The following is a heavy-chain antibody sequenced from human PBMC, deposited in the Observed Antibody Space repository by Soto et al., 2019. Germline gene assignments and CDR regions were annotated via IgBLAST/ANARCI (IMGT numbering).Heavy chain of an antibody. Sequence: PSETLSLTCPVAGGSISSYCWSWIRQPTGKGLEWIGYIYYSGITNYNPSLKSRVTISVDTSKNQFSLKLSSVTAADTAVYYCARYKSNYYYGMDVWGQGTTVTVSS. CDR2: IYYSGIT. V-gene: IGHV4-59*01. CDR3: ARYKSNYYYGMDV. J-gene: IGHJ6*02. D-gene: IGHD1-20*01. CDR1: GGSISSYC.